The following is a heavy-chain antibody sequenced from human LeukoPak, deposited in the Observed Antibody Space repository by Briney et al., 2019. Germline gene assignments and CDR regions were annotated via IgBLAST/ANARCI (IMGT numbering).Heavy chain of an antibody. J-gene: IGHJ5*02. CDR1: GGSISSHY. D-gene: IGHD3-3*01. CDR2: IYYSGST. V-gene: IGHV4-59*11. Sequence: SETLSLTCTASGGSISSHYWSWIRQPPGKGLEWIGYIYYSGSTNYNPSLKSRVTISVDTSKNQFSLKLSSVTAADTAVYYCARGGYYDFWSGYSQPWFDPWGQGTLVTVSS. CDR3: ARGGYYDFWSGYSQPWFDP.